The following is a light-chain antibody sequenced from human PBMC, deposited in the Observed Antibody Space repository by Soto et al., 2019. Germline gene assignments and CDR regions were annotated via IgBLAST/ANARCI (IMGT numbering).Light chain of an antibody. J-gene: IGLJ1*01. CDR2: DDG. CDR3: SSFTSSMTNV. Sequence: QSALTQPASVSGSPGESITISCTGTSSDVGGYNSVSWYQHHPGKAPKLIIYDDGDRPSGVSYRFSGSKSGNTASLTISGLQAADEADYFCSSFTSSMTNVFGSGTKVTVL. CDR1: SSDVGGYNS. V-gene: IGLV2-14*03.